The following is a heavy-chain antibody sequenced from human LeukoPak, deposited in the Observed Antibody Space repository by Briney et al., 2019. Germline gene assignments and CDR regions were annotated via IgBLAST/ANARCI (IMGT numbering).Heavy chain of an antibody. D-gene: IGHD2-2*01. CDR3: ARHREGTTQVGLFNY. CDR1: GFTFSTYW. J-gene: IGHJ4*02. V-gene: IGHV3-7*01. Sequence: PGGXLRLSCAASGFTFSTYWMAWVRQAPGKGLEWVANIRQDGGEKYYVDSVKGRFTISRDNAQNSLYLHINSLGAEDTAVYYCARHREGTTQVGLFNYWGQGTLVTVSS. CDR2: IRQDGGEK.